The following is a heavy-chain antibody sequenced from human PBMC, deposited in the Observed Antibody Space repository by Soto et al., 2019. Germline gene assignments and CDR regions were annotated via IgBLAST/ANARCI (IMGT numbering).Heavy chain of an antibody. V-gene: IGHV4-31*03. J-gene: IGHJ4*02. D-gene: IGHD2-8*01. CDR3: AREELRLNVLDY. CDR2: IYYSGST. CDR1: GGSISSGGYY. Sequence: PSETLSLTCTVSGGSISSGGYYWSWIRQHLVKGLEWIGYIYYSGSTYYNPSLKSRVTISVDTSKNQFSLKLSSVTAADTAVYYCAREELRLNVLDYWGQGTLVTVSS.